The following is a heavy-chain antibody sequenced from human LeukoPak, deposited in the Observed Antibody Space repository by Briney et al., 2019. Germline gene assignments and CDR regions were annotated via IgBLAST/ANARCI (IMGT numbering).Heavy chain of an antibody. J-gene: IGHJ4*02. D-gene: IGHD3-22*01. V-gene: IGHV3-11*04. Sequence: GGSLRLSCAASGFTFSDYYMSWIRRAPGKGLEWVSYISSSGSTIYYADSVKGRFTISRDNAKNSLYLQMNSLRAEDTAVYYCARVRRITMIVVVTKGGSYFDYWGQGTLVTVSS. CDR3: ARVRRITMIVVVTKGGSYFDY. CDR2: ISSSGSTI. CDR1: GFTFSDYY.